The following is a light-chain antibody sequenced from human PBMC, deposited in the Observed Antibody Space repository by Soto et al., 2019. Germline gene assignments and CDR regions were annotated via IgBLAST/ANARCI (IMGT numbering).Light chain of an antibody. J-gene: IGKJ1*01. CDR3: QEYNTWPWT. CDR2: GAS. Sequence: ETLMTQSPATLSVSPGERATLSCRASQSVNNNLAWYQQKLGQAPRVLIYGASTRATGIPARFTSSGAGTECIRTITSLQSEDSEVDDCQEYNTWPWTFGQGTKVDIK. V-gene: IGKV3-15*01. CDR1: QSVNNN.